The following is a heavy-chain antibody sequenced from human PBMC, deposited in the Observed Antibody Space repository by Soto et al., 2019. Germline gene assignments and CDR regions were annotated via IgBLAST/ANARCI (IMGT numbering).Heavy chain of an antibody. Sequence: GGSLRLSCAASGFTFSGSAMHWVRQASGKGLEWVGRIRSKANSYATAYAASVKGRFTISRDDSKNTAYLQMNSLKTEDTAVYYCTRHKVPLRFLEWPSGNYYYYYMDVWGKGTTVTVSS. CDR1: GFTFSGSA. CDR2: IRSKANSYAT. D-gene: IGHD3-3*01. J-gene: IGHJ6*03. CDR3: TRHKVPLRFLEWPSGNYYYYYMDV. V-gene: IGHV3-73*01.